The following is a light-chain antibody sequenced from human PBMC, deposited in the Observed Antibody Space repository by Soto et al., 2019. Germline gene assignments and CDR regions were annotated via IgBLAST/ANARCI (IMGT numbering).Light chain of an antibody. V-gene: IGKV3-11*01. CDR3: QHRSSWPIT. CDR1: QSVSRY. CDR2: DAS. Sequence: EIVLTQSPAILSLSPGERATLSCRASQSVSRYLVWYQQKPGQAPRLLIYDASNRATGIPARFSGSGSGTDFTLTISSLEPEDFAVYYCQHRSSWPITFGGGTKVEIK. J-gene: IGKJ4*01.